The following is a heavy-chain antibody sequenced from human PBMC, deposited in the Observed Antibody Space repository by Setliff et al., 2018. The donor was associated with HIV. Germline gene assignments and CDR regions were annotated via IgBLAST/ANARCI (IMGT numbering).Heavy chain of an antibody. CDR2: INPNSGDT. CDR3: ARGAYYSESSGYPRNPFDI. D-gene: IGHD3-22*01. J-gene: IGHJ3*02. Sequence: ASVKVSCKPSGYTFTGYYMHWVRQAPGQGLEWMGWINPNSGDTNYAQKFQGRVTMTTDTSISTAYMDLTRLRYDDTAVYYCARGAYYSESSGYPRNPFDIWGQGTMVTVSS. V-gene: IGHV1-2*02. CDR1: GYTFTGYY.